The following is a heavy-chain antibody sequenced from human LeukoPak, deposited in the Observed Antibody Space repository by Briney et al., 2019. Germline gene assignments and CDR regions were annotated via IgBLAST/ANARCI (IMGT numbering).Heavy chain of an antibody. CDR2: INHGGST. CDR1: GESFSGYY. J-gene: IGHJ2*01. D-gene: IGHD6-19*01. V-gene: IGHV4-34*01. CDR3: AREGEQWLVRDWYFDL. Sequence: PSETLSLTCAVYGESFSGYYWSWIRQPPGKGLEWIGEINHGGSTNYNPSLKSRVTISVDTSKNQFSLKLSSVTAADTAVYYCAREGEQWLVRDWYFDLWGRGTLVTVSS.